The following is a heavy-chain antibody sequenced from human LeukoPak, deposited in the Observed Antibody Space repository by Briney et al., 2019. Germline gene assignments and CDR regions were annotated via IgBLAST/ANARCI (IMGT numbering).Heavy chain of an antibody. CDR3: ARCLYSYGYYYGMDV. Sequence: GESLKISCKGSGYSFTSYWIGWVRQMPGKGLEWMGIIYPGDSDTRYSSSFQGQVTISADKSISTAYLQWSSLKASDTAMYYCARCLYSYGYYYGMDVWGQGTTVTVSS. D-gene: IGHD5-18*01. J-gene: IGHJ6*02. CDR1: GYSFTSYW. V-gene: IGHV5-51*01. CDR2: IYPGDSDT.